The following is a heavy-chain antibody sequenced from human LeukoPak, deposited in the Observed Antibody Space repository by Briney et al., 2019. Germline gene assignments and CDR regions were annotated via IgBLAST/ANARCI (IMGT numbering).Heavy chain of an antibody. V-gene: IGHV1-2*02. CDR3: ARDDSEDSSGYLIY. J-gene: IGHJ4*02. Sequence: ASVKVSCKASGYTFTGYYMHWVRQAPGQGLEWMGWINPNSGGTNYAQKFQGRVTMTRDTSISTAYMELSRLRADDTAVYYCARDDSEDSSGYLIYWGQGTLVTVSS. CDR2: INPNSGGT. D-gene: IGHD6-19*01. CDR1: GYTFTGYY.